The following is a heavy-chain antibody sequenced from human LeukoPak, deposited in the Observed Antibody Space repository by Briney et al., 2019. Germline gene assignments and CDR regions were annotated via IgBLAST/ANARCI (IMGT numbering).Heavy chain of an antibody. J-gene: IGHJ2*01. D-gene: IGHD6-13*01. CDR3: ARARAPAQYTSSWYRGGYFDL. CDR2: IYYSEST. Sequence: PSETLSLTCTVSGGSISSYYWSWLRQPPGKGLECIGYIYYSESTNYNPSLKSRVTISVDTSKNQFSLKLSSVTAADTAVYYCARARAPAQYTSSWYRGGYFDLWGAGTPVTASS. CDR1: GGSISSYY. V-gene: IGHV4-59*01.